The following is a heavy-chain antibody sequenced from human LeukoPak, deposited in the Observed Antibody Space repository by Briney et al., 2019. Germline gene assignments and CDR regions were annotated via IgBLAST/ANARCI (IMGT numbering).Heavy chain of an antibody. CDR2: IIPILGIA. J-gene: IGHJ4*02. CDR1: GGTFSSYT. CDR3: ARHSGYCSSTSCFQYYDFWSGYRYYFDY. D-gene: IGHD3-3*01. Sequence: ASVKVSCKASGGTFSSYTISWVRQAPGQGLEWMGRIIPILGIANYAQKFQGRVTITADKSTSTAYMELSSLRSEDTAVYYCARHSGYCSSTSCFQYYDFWSGYRYYFDYWGQGTLVTVSS. V-gene: IGHV1-69*02.